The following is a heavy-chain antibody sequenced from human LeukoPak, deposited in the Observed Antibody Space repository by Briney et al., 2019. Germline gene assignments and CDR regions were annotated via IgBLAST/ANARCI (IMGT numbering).Heavy chain of an antibody. V-gene: IGHV3-66*02. CDR1: GFTVSSNY. D-gene: IGHD3-3*01. Sequence: PGGSLRLSCAASGFTVSSNYMSWVRQAPGKGLEWVSVIYSGGSTYYAESVKGRFTISRDNSKNTLYLQMNSLKAEDTAFYYCARHDFWGGYIDYWGQGTLVTVSS. J-gene: IGHJ4*02. CDR2: IYSGGST. CDR3: ARHDFWGGYIDY.